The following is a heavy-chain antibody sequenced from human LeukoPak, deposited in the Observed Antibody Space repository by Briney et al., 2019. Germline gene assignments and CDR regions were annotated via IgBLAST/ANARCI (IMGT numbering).Heavy chain of an antibody. J-gene: IGHJ6*02. D-gene: IGHD3-9*01. V-gene: IGHV1-69*04. Sequence: GASVKVSCKASGGTFSSYAISWVRQAPGQGLEWMGRIIPILGIANYAQKFQGRVTITADKSTSTAYMELSSLRSEDTAVYYCARDLEYYDILTGNYYYYGMDVWGQGTTVTVSS. CDR3: ARDLEYYDILTGNYYYYGMDV. CDR2: IIPILGIA. CDR1: GGTFSSYA.